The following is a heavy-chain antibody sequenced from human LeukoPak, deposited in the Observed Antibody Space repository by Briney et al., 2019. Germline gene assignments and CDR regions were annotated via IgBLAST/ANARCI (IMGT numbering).Heavy chain of an antibody. D-gene: IGHD4-17*01. J-gene: IGHJ3*01. Sequence: GGSLRLSCAASGFTFSEYALVWVRQAPGKGLEWVSASSSGGANTLYADAVKGRFTISRDNSKNTLYLQMDSLRAEDTAVYFCGREPNGDYVGAFEFWGHGTMVTVSS. CDR1: GFTFSEYA. V-gene: IGHV3-23*01. CDR2: SSSGGANT. CDR3: GREPNGDYVGAFEF.